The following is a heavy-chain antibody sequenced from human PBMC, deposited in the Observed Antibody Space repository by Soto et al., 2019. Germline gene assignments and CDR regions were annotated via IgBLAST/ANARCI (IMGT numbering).Heavy chain of an antibody. D-gene: IGHD3-22*01. CDR2: IYHSGST. V-gene: IGHV4-30-2*01. CDR1: GGSISSGGYS. CDR3: AGGYPYFDY. J-gene: IGHJ4*02. Sequence: SETLSLTCAVSGGSISSGGYSWSWIRQPPGKGLEWIGYIYHSGSTYYNPSLKSRVTTSVDRSKNQFSLKLSSVTAADTAVYYCAGGYPYFDYWGQGTLVNVS.